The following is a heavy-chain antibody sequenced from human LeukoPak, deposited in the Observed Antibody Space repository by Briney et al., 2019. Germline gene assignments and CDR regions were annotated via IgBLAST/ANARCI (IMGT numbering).Heavy chain of an antibody. J-gene: IGHJ5*02. CDR2: IYYSGST. D-gene: IGHD1-26*01. CDR3: ARQGGGGAPHTTDWHNWFDP. CDR1: GVSISNGLYF. V-gene: IGHV4-39*01. Sequence: PSETLSLTCTVSGVSISNGLYFWGWIRQPPGKGLERIGSIYYSGSTYYNPSLKSRLTISVDTSENQFSLRLTSVTAADTAIYHCARQGGGGAPHTTDWHNWFDPWGQGSLVTVSA.